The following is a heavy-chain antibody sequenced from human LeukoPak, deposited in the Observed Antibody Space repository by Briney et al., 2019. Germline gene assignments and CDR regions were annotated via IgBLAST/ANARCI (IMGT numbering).Heavy chain of an antibody. CDR1: GVSISGSSYY. J-gene: IGHJ3*02. D-gene: IGHD6-13*01. CDR3: ARFYSTELQQLVRDAFDI. CDR2: IYYSGST. Sequence: PSETLSLTCTVSGVSISGSSYYWGWIRQPPGKGLEWIGSIYYSGSTNYNPSLKSRVTISVDTSKNQFSLKLSSVTAADTAVYYCARFYSTELQQLVRDAFDIWGQGTMVTVSS. V-gene: IGHV4-39*07.